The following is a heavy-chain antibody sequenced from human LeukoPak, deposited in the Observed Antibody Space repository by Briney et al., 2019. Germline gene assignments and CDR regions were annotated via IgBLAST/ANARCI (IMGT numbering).Heavy chain of an antibody. J-gene: IGHJ4*02. CDR3: TTEGPADYYDSSGYFD. Sequence: QPGGSLRLSCAASGFTFSSYAMHWVRQAPGKGLEWVAVISYDGSNKYYADSVKGRFTISRDISKNTLYLQMNSLRAEDTAVYYCTTEGPADYYDSSGYFDWGQGTLVTVSS. D-gene: IGHD3-22*01. CDR2: ISYDGSNK. CDR1: GFTFSSYA. V-gene: IGHV3-30*04.